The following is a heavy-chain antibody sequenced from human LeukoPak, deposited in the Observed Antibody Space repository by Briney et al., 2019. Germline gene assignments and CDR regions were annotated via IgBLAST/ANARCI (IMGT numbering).Heavy chain of an antibody. CDR1: GFTFSSYE. Sequence: GGSLRLSCAASGFTFSSYEMNWVRQAPGKGLEWVSYISSSGSTIYYADSVKGRFTITRDNAKNSLYLQMNSLRAEDTAVYYCAREYYYGSGSFDYWGQGTLVTVSS. CDR2: ISSSGSTI. D-gene: IGHD3-10*01. CDR3: AREYYYGSGSFDY. J-gene: IGHJ4*02. V-gene: IGHV3-48*03.